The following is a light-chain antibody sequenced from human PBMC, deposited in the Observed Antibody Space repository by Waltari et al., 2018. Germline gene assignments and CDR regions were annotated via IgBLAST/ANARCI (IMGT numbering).Light chain of an antibody. CDR3: MQALHSIT. V-gene: IGKV2-28*01. J-gene: IGKJ5*01. Sequence: DVVMTQSPLSLAVTPGEPASISCMSSQSLLHSNGYNYLDWYLQKPGQSPQLLIYLGSNRASGVPDRFSGSGSGTDFTLKISRVEAEDIGLYYCMQALHSITFGQGTRLEIK. CDR1: QSLLHSNGYNY. CDR2: LGS.